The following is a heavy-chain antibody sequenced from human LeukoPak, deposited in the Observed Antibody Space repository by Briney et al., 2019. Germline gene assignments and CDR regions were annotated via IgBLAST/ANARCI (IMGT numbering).Heavy chain of an antibody. V-gene: IGHV3-53*01. CDR3: AREGDTPWFDP. J-gene: IGHJ5*02. Sequence: GGSLRLSCAASGFIFSNFAIYWVRQAPGKGLEWVSVIYSGGSTYYADSVKGRFTISRDNSKNTLYLQMNSLRAEDTAVYYCAREGDTPWFDPWGQGTLVTVSS. CDR1: GFIFSNFA. CDR2: IYSGGST. D-gene: IGHD3-10*01.